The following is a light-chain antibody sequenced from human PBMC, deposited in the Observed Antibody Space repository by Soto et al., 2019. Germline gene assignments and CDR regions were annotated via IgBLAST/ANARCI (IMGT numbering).Light chain of an antibody. CDR1: SSDVGGYNY. CDR3: SSSTSSSTLV. Sequence: QSVLTQPASVSGSPGQSITISCTGTSSDVGGYNYVSWYQQHPGKAPKLMIYDVSNRPSGVSNRFSGSKSGNTASLTISGRQAEDEADYYCSSSTSSSTLVFGTGTKLTVL. CDR2: DVS. J-gene: IGLJ1*01. V-gene: IGLV2-14*01.